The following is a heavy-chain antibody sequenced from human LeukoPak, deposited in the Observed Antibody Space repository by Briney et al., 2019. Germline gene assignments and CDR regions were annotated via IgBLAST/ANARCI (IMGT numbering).Heavy chain of an antibody. V-gene: IGHV4-34*01. CDR3: ARVGIAVAATTFDY. CDR2: INHSGST. CDR1: GGSFSGYY. J-gene: IGHJ4*02. D-gene: IGHD6-19*01. Sequence: SETLSLTCAVYGGSFSGYYWSWIRQPPGKGLEWIGEINHSGSTNYNPSLKSRVTISVDTSKNQFSLKLSSVTAADTAVYYCARVGIAVAATTFDYWGQGTLVTVSS.